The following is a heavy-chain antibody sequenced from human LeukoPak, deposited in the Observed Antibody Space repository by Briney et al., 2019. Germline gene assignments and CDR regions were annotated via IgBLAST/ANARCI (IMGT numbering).Heavy chain of an antibody. CDR1: GFTFSSYD. CDR2: TSRSGGTT. V-gene: IGHV3-23*01. D-gene: IGHD2-15*01. Sequence: PGGSLRLSCAASGFTFSSYDMTWVRQTPGKGLEWVALTSRSGGTTYYADSVKGRFTISRDNSKNTLYLQMNSLRAEDTAEYYCAKRGGTESFYYYYYMDVWGKGTTVTVSS. J-gene: IGHJ6*03. CDR3: AKRGGTESFYYYYYMDV.